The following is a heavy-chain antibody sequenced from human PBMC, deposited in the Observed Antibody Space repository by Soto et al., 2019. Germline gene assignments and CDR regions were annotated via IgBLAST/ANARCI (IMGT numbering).Heavy chain of an antibody. Sequence: QVQLQESGPGLVMPSETLSLTCTVSGGSVSSGSYHWGWIRQPPGKGLEWIGYIYHSGSTNYNPSLKRRVTISVDTSKNQFSLSLTSVTAADTAVYYCARLSAAWFDPWGQGTLVTVAS. J-gene: IGHJ5*02. D-gene: IGHD6-19*01. CDR1: GGSVSSGSYH. V-gene: IGHV4-61*01. CDR3: ARLSAAWFDP. CDR2: IYHSGST.